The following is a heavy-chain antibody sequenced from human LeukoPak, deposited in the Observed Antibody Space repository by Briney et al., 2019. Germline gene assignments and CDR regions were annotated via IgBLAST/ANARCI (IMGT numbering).Heavy chain of an antibody. D-gene: IGHD6-13*01. CDR3: ARKAAAGIPPLYNWFDP. CDR2: VYNSGST. Sequence: SETLSLTCTVSGGSISNYYWSWIRQPAGKGLEWIGRVYNSGSTNYNPSLKSRVTMSVGTSKNQLSLKLTSVTPADTAVYYCARKAAAGIPPLYNWFDPWGQGTLVTVSP. J-gene: IGHJ5*02. CDR1: GGSISNYY. V-gene: IGHV4-4*07.